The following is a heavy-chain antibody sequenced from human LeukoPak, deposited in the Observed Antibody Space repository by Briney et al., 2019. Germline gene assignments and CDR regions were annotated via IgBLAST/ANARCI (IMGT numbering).Heavy chain of an antibody. D-gene: IGHD6-13*01. CDR2: ISSSGSPI. CDR1: GFTFSDYY. V-gene: IGHV3-11*01. CDR3: ARIDSSSAYFDY. Sequence: GSLRLSCAASGFTFSDYYMSWIRQAPGKGLEWVSYISSSGSPIYYADSVKGRFTISRDNAKNSLYLQMNSLRAEDTAVYYCARIDSSSAYFDYWGQGTLVTVSS. J-gene: IGHJ4*02.